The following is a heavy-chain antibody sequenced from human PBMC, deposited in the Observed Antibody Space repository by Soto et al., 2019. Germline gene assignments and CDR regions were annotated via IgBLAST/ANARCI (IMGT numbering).Heavy chain of an antibody. CDR3: AHRVLRTVFGLVTTTAISFDF. J-gene: IGHJ4*02. D-gene: IGHD3-3*01. CDR1: GFSLTTSGVG. CDR2: IYWDDDK. V-gene: IGHV2-5*02. Sequence: QITLNESGPTVVRPTETLTLTCSFSGFSLTTSGVGVGWVRQSPGKAPEWLALIYWDDDKRYSASLQSRLTITKDTSKHQVVLTVSDLDPTDTATYYCAHRVLRTVFGLVTTTAISFDFWGQGTPVAVSS.